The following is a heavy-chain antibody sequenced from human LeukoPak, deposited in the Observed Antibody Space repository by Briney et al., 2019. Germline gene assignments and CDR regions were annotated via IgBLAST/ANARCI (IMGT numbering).Heavy chain of an antibody. CDR3: AKRSDLGYCSSTSCKENYYYYMDV. Sequence: GGSLRLSCAASGFTFSSYAMSWVRQAPGKGLEWVSAISGSGGSTYYADSVKGRFTISRDNSKNTLYLQMNSLRAEDTAVYYCAKRSDLGYCSSTSCKENYYYYMDVWGKGTTVTVSS. V-gene: IGHV3-23*01. J-gene: IGHJ6*03. D-gene: IGHD2-2*01. CDR1: GFTFSSYA. CDR2: ISGSGGST.